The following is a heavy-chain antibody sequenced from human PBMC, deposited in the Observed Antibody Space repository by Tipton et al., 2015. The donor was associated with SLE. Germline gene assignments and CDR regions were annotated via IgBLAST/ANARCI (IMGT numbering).Heavy chain of an antibody. CDR1: GFTFSYYA. D-gene: IGHD6-19*01. CDR2: ISSSSSYI. J-gene: IGHJ4*02. Sequence: SLRLSCSVSGFTFSYYAMYWVHQAPGKGLQWVSSISSSSSYIYYADSVKGRFTISRDNAKNSLYLQMNSLRAEDTAVYYCVGSGWTDYWGQGTLVTVSS. CDR3: VGSGWTDY. V-gene: IGHV3-21*01.